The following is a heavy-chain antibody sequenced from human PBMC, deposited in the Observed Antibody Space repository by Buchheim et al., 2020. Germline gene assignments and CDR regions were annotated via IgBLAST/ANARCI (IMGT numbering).Heavy chain of an antibody. D-gene: IGHD3-10*01. CDR1: GFTFSSYG. CDR2: ISYDGSNK. V-gene: IGHV3-30*18. CDR3: AKGVRGVIVIYYFDY. J-gene: IGHJ4*02. Sequence: QVQLVESGGGVVQPGRSLRLSCAASGFTFSSYGMHWVRQAPGKGLEWVAVISYDGSNKYYADSVKGRFTISRDNSKNTLYLQMNSLRAEDTAVYYCAKGVRGVIVIYYFDYWGQGT.